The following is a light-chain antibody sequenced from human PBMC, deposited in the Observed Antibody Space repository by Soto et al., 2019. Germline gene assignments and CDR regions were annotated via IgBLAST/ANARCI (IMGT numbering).Light chain of an antibody. Sequence: QSALTQPASVSGSPGQSITISCTGTSSDVGGYNYVSWYQQHPGKAPKLMIYDVSNRPSGVSNHFSGSKSGNTASLTISGLQAEDEADYYCSSRTSSSTLLFGGGTKLTVL. V-gene: IGLV2-14*03. CDR1: SSDVGGYNY. CDR2: DVS. CDR3: SSRTSSSTLL. J-gene: IGLJ2*01.